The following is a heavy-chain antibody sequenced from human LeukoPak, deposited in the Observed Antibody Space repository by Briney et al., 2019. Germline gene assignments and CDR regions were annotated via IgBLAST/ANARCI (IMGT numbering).Heavy chain of an antibody. D-gene: IGHD5-18*01. V-gene: IGHV3-48*03. CDR3: ARKGGYGLDFDY. J-gene: IGHJ4*02. Sequence: GGSLRLSCAASGFTFRSYEMNWGRQAPGKGLEWVSYISSSGSTIYYAEFVKGRFTISRDNAKNSLYPQMNSLRAEDTAVYYCARKGGYGLDFDYWGQGALVTVSS. CDR1: GFTFRSYE. CDR2: ISSSGSTI.